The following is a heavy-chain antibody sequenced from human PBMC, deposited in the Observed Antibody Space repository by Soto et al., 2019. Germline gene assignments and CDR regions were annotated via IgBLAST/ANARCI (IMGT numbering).Heavy chain of an antibody. Sequence: SETLSLTCTVSGGSISSYYWSWIRQPPGKGLEWIGYIYYSGSTNYNPSLKSRVTISVDTSKNQFSLKLSSVTAADTAVHYCARCTPGRDGSGSPTYYFDYWGQGTLVTVSS. CDR1: GGSISSYY. CDR2: IYYSGST. CDR3: ARCTPGRDGSGSPTYYFDY. J-gene: IGHJ4*02. D-gene: IGHD3-10*01. V-gene: IGHV4-59*01.